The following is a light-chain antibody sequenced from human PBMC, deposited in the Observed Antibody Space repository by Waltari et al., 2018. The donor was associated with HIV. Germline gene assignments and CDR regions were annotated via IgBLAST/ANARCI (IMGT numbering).Light chain of an antibody. CDR3: QQRSDWPPT. CDR2: DAS. Sequence: IVFTQSPATLPFSQGERATISCRASQIVGSYLGRYQQKPGQAPRLLIYDASNRATVIPARFSGSGSGTDFTLTISSLEPEDFAVYYCQQRSDWPPTFGQGTKVEIK. CDR1: QIVGSY. J-gene: IGKJ1*01. V-gene: IGKV3-11*01.